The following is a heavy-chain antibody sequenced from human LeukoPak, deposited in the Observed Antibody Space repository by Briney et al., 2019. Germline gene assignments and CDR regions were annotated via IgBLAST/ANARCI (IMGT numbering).Heavy chain of an antibody. V-gene: IGHV4-39*07. Sequence: SETLSLTCTVSGGSISRSSYYWGWIRQPPGKGLEWIGSIYYSGSTYYNPSLKSRVTISLDTSKNHFSLKLTSVTAADTAVYYCARDSGSYYGPTGRLDYWGQGTLVTVSS. CDR3: ARDSGSYYGPTGRLDY. D-gene: IGHD3-10*01. CDR1: GGSISRSSYY. J-gene: IGHJ4*02. CDR2: IYYSGST.